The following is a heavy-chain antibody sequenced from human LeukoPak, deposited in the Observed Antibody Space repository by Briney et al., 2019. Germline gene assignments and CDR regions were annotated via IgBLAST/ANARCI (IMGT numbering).Heavy chain of an antibody. Sequence: GGSLRLSCAASGFTLRGYGMHWVRQAPGKGLEWVAFIRSDGSDKSYADSVKGRFTISRDNSENKLYLQINSLRAEDTAVYYCARDFAVADYFDYWGQGTLVTVSS. V-gene: IGHV3-30*02. CDR1: GFTLRGYG. D-gene: IGHD2-21*01. CDR3: ARDFAVADYFDY. J-gene: IGHJ4*02. CDR2: IRSDGSDK.